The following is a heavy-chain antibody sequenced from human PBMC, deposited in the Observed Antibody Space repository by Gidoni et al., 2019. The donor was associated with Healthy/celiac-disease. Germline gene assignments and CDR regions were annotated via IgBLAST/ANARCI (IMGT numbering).Heavy chain of an antibody. V-gene: IGHV3-11*01. CDR1: GFTVSDYY. D-gene: IGHD3-22*01. CDR2: ISSSGSTI. Sequence: QVQLVESGGGLVKPGGSLRLACAASGFTVSDYYMRWIRQAPGKGLEWVSYISSSGSTIYYADSVNGRFTISRDNAKNSLYLQMNSLRAEDTAVYYCARSQGGRYDSSGRSKYYYYGMDVWGQGTTVTVSS. J-gene: IGHJ6*02. CDR3: ARSQGGRYDSSGRSKYYYYGMDV.